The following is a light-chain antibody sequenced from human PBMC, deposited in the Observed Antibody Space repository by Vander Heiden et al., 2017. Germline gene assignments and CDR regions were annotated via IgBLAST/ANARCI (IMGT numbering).Light chain of an antibody. CDR3: QQYGSSPT. CDR2: GAS. J-gene: IGKJ2*01. Sequence: EILLTQSPGTLSLSPGDRATLSCRPGQSVSSSYLAWYQQKPGQAPRLLIYGASSRATGIPDRFSGSGSGTDFTLTISRLEPEDFAVYYCQQYGSSPTFGQGTKLEIK. V-gene: IGKV3-20*01. CDR1: QSVSSSY.